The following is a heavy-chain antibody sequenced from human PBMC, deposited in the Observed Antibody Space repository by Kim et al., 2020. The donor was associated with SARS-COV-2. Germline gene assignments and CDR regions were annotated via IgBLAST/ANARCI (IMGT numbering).Heavy chain of an antibody. CDR1: GFTFSSYA. D-gene: IGHD2-15*01. Sequence: GGSLRLSCAASGFTFSSYAMSWVRQAPGKGLEWVSAISGSGGSTYYADSVKGRFTISRDNSKNTLYLQMNSLRAEDTAVYYCAKKSSGKTDYYYYYYGMDVWGQGTTVTVSS. V-gene: IGHV3-23*01. J-gene: IGHJ6*02. CDR3: AKKSSGKTDYYYYYYGMDV. CDR2: ISGSGGST.